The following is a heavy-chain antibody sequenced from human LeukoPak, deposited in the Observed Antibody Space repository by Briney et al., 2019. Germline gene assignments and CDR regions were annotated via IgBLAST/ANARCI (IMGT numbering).Heavy chain of an antibody. V-gene: IGHV4-34*01. J-gene: IGHJ6*03. D-gene: IGHD6-13*01. CDR3: ARHGSGIAAAGHYYYYMDV. CDR2: INHSGST. Sequence: SETLSLTCAVYGGSFSGYYWSWIRQPPGKGLEWIGEINHSGSTNYNPSLKSRVTISVDASKNQFSLKLSSVTAADTAVYYCARHGSGIAAAGHYYYYMDVWGKGTTVTVSS. CDR1: GGSFSGYY.